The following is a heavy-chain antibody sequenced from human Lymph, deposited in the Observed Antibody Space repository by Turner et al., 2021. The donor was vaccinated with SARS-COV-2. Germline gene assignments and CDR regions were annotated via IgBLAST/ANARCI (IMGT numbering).Heavy chain of an antibody. Sequence: EVQLLESGGGLVHPGGSLRLSCAASGFTFSSYAMSWVRQALGKGLEWVAAIRGSGGDTYYADSVKGRFTISRDNSKNTLYLQMNSLRAEDTAVYYCAKGVRGAMIVVVIPYFDYWGQGTLVTVSS. J-gene: IGHJ4*02. CDR1: GFTFSSYA. CDR3: AKGVRGAMIVVVIPYFDY. CDR2: IRGSGGDT. V-gene: IGHV3-23*01. D-gene: IGHD3-22*01.